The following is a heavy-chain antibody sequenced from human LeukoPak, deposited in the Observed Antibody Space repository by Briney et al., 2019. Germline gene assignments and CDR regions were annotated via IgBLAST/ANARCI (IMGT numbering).Heavy chain of an antibody. D-gene: IGHD7-27*01. CDR3: ARVPLHGDLVDY. CDR1: GYTFTSYY. V-gene: IGHV1-46*01. J-gene: IGHJ4*02. CDR2: INPSGGST. Sequence: GASVKVSCKASGYTFTSYYMHWVRQAPGQGLEWMGIINPSGGSTSYAQKFQGRVTMTRDMSTSTVYMELSSLRSEDTAVYYCARVPLHGDLVDYWGQGTLVTVSS.